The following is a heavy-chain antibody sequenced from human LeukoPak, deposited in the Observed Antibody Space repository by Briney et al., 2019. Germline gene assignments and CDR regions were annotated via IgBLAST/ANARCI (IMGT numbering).Heavy chain of an antibody. CDR2: ITGGGDKT. D-gene: IGHD2-8*02. J-gene: IGHJ4*02. CDR3: ARGDRSTGWIY. V-gene: IGHV3-23*01. CDR1: GFTFSSYV. Sequence: PGGSLRLSCAASGFTFSSYVMSRVRQAPGKGLEWVSAITGGGDKTYYPESAKGQFTISRDNSKSTLYLQINSLRAEDTAVYFCARGDRSTGWIYWGQGTLVTVSS.